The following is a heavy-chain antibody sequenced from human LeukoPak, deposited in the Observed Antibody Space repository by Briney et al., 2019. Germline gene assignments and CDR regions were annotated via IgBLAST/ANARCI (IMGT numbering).Heavy chain of an antibody. J-gene: IGHJ5*02. CDR2: IYYSGST. Sequence: PSETLSLTCTVSGGSISSYYWSWIRQPPGKGLDWIGYIYYSGSTNYNPSLKSRVTISVDTSKNQFSLKLSSVTAADTAVYYCARGKPDILTADPWGQGTLVTVSS. CDR1: GGSISSYY. D-gene: IGHD3-9*01. CDR3: ARGKPDILTADP. V-gene: IGHV4-59*01.